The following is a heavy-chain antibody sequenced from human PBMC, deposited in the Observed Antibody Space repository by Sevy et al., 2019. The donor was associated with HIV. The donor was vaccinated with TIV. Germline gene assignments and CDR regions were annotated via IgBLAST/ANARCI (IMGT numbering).Heavy chain of an antibody. V-gene: IGHV1-8*01. CDR2: MNPNRGNT. CDR3: ARGGTGNYYDLDS. CDR1: GYTFTSYD. D-gene: IGHD1-26*01. Sequence: ASVKVSCKASGYTFTSYDINWVRQATGQGLEWMGWMNPNRGNTGYAQKFQGRVSMTRNTSISTAYMDLSSLRSDDTAVYYCARGGTGNYYDLDSWGQGTLVTVSS. J-gene: IGHJ4*02.